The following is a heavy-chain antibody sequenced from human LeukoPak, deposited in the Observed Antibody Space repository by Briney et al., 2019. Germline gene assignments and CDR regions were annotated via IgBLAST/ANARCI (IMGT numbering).Heavy chain of an antibody. CDR1: GFTFSDYW. CDR3: AKAGYGSGSSSFDQ. J-gene: IGHJ4*02. D-gene: IGHD3-10*01. CDR2: IKQDGSEK. Sequence: GGSLRLSCAASGFTFSDYWMSWVRQAPGKGLEWVANIKQDGSEKYYVDSVKGRFTISRDNAKDSLHLQMNTLRAEDTAVYYCAKAGYGSGSSSFDQWGQGTLVTVSS. V-gene: IGHV3-7*01.